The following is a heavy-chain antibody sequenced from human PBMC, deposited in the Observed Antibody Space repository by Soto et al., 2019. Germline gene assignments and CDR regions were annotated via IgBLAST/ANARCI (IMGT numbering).Heavy chain of an antibody. Sequence: SETLSLTCAVSGGSISSGGYSCNWIRQPPGKGLEWIGYIYHSGSTYYNPSLKSRVTISVDTSKNQFSLKLSSVTAADTAVYYCARAWGGHVEDYWGQGTLVTVSS. D-gene: IGHD3-16*01. CDR2: IYHSGST. CDR1: GGSISSGGYS. CDR3: ARAWGGHVEDY. J-gene: IGHJ4*02. V-gene: IGHV4-30-2*01.